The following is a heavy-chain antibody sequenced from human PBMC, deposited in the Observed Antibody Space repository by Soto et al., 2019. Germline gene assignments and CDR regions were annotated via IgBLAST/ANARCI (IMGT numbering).Heavy chain of an antibody. CDR3: ARQGVSKQDGFDY. CDR1: GGSISSSSYY. V-gene: IGHV4-39*01. J-gene: IGHJ4*02. D-gene: IGHD3-10*01. CDR2: IYYSGST. Sequence: PSETLSLTCTVSGGSISSSSYYWGWIRQPPGKGLEWIGSIYYSGSTYYNPSLKSRVTISVDTSRNQFSLKLSSVTAADTAVYYCARQGVSKQDGFDYWGQGXLVTVYS.